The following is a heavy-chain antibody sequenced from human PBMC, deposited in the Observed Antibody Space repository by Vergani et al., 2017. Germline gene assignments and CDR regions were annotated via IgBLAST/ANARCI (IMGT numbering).Heavy chain of an antibody. J-gene: IGHJ4*02. Sequence: QVQLVESGGGLVKPGGSLRLSCAASGFTFSDYYMSWIRRAPGTGLGWVSYISSSGSTIYYADSVKGRFTLSRDNATNSLYLQMNSLRAEDTAVYYCARVQLERAAVFDYWGQGTLVTVAS. CDR2: ISSSGSTI. CDR3: ARVQLERAAVFDY. CDR1: GFTFSDYY. D-gene: IGHD1-1*01. V-gene: IGHV3-11*01.